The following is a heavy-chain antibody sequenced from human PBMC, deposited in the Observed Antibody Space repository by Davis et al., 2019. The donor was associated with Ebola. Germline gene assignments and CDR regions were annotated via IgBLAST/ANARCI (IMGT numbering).Heavy chain of an antibody. CDR1: GFTFSRYW. Sequence: GESLKISCAASGFTFSRYWMHWVRQAPGKGLVWVSRIKSDGTTISYADSVKGRFTISRDNARDSLYLQMDSLRVEDTAIYYCARDAFSLSRYDTEDHWGQGTLVTVSS. CDR2: IKSDGTTI. CDR3: ARDAFSLSRYDTEDH. D-gene: IGHD3-9*01. V-gene: IGHV3-74*01. J-gene: IGHJ4*02.